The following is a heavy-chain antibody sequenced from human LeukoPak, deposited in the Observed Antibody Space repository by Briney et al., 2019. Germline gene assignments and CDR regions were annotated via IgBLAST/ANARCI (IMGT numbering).Heavy chain of an antibody. J-gene: IGHJ4*02. CDR1: GFTFDDYA. CDR2: INENGDIA. Sequence: PGGSLRLSCAASGFTFDDYAMHWVRQGPGKSLEWVSLINENGDIAYYGDSVRGRFTVSRDNAKNSLYLQMNSLTTEDPALYYCAKARWEPNFDYWGQGTLVTVSS. CDR3: AKARWEPNFDY. V-gene: IGHV3-43*02. D-gene: IGHD1-26*01.